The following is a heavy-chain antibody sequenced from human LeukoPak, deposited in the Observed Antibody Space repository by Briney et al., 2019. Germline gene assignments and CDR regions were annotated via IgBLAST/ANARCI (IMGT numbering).Heavy chain of an antibody. CDR2: IYYSGST. D-gene: IGHD6-19*01. J-gene: IGHJ4*02. V-gene: IGHV4-59*01. CDR3: ARDTVAGTLDY. CDR1: GGSISSYY. Sequence: PSETLSLTCTVSGGSISSYYWSWIRQPPGKGLEWIGYIYYSGSTNYNPSLKSRVTISVDTFKNQFSLKLSSVTAADTAVYYCARDTVAGTLDYWGQGTLVTVSS.